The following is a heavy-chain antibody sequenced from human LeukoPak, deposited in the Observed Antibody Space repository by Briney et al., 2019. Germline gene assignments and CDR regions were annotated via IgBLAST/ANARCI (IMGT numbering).Heavy chain of an antibody. V-gene: IGHV3-53*01. D-gene: IGHD5-18*01. CDR3: ARTFKEGGYSYGYDY. CDR1: GLTVSSSY. Sequence: GGSLRLSCAASGLTVSSSYMSWVRQAPGQGLEWVSVIFSGGTTYYADSVKGRFTISRDNSKNTLYLQMNSLRAEDTAVYYCARTFKEGGYSYGYDYWGQGTLVTVSS. J-gene: IGHJ4*02. CDR2: IFSGGTT.